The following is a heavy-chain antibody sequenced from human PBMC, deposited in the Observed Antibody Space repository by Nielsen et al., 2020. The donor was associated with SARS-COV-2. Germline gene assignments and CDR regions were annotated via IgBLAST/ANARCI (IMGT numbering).Heavy chain of an antibody. V-gene: IGHV3-74*03. J-gene: IGHJ5*02. D-gene: IGHD3-16*01. CDR2: ISSDGSST. Sequence: GGSLRLSCAASGFTFSSYWMHWVRQAPGKGLVWVSHISSDGSSTKYADSVKGRFTISRDNAKNTLYLQMNSLRAEDTAVYYCARDGGNWFDPWGQGTLVTVSS. CDR3: ARDGGNWFDP. CDR1: GFTFSSYW.